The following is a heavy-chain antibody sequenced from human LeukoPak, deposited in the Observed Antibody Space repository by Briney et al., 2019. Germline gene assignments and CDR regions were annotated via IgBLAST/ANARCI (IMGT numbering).Heavy chain of an antibody. Sequence: GSLRLSCAASGFTFSSYAMSWVRQAPGKGLEWIGEINHSGSTNYNPSLKSRVTISVDASKNQFSLKLSSVTAADTAVYYCARGKQCSIWGQGTMVTVSS. CDR3: ARGKQCSI. J-gene: IGHJ3*02. CDR2: INHSGST. V-gene: IGHV4-34*01. D-gene: IGHD6-19*01. CDR1: GFTFSSYA.